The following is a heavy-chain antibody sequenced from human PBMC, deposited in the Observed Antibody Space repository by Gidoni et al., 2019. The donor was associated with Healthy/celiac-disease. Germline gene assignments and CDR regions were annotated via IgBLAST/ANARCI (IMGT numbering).Heavy chain of an antibody. Sequence: QLQLQESGPGLVKPSETLSLTCTVSGGSISSSSYYWGWIRQPPGKGLEWIGSIHYSGSTYYNPSLKSRVTISVDTSKNQFSLKLSSVTAADTAVYYCARQVVGQWLVLGWFDPWGQGTLVTVSS. V-gene: IGHV4-39*01. J-gene: IGHJ5*02. CDR3: ARQVVGQWLVLGWFDP. CDR2: IHYSGST. D-gene: IGHD6-19*01. CDR1: GGSISSSSYY.